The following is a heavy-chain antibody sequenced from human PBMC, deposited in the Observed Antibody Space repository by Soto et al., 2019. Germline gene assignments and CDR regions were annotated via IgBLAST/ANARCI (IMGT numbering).Heavy chain of an antibody. V-gene: IGHV1-69*02. CDR1: GGTFSSYT. CDR3: AMEYCSSTSCYRDY. Sequence: QVQLVQSGAEVKKPGSSVKVSCKASGGTFSSYTIGWVRQVLGQGLEWMGRIIPILGIANYAQKFQGRVTITAHKSTSTAYMELSSLRSKHTAVYYCAMEYCSSTSCYRDYWGQGTLVTVSS. CDR2: IIPILGIA. J-gene: IGHJ4*02. D-gene: IGHD2-2*02.